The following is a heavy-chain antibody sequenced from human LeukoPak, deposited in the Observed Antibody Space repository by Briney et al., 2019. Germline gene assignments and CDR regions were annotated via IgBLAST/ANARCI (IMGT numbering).Heavy chain of an antibody. V-gene: IGHV4-4*07. CDR1: GGSISSYY. J-gene: IGHJ4*02. D-gene: IGHD3-22*01. Sequence: SETLSLTCTVSGGSISSYYWSWIRQPAGKGLEWIGRIYTSGSTNYNPSFKSRVTMSVDTSKNQFSLKLSSVTAADTAVYYCAREGYYYDSSGLKYYFDYWGQGTLVTVSS. CDR2: IYTSGST. CDR3: AREGYYYDSSGLKYYFDY.